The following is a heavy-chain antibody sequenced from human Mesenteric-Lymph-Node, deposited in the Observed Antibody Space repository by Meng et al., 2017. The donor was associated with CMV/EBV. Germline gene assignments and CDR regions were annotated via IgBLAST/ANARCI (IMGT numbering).Heavy chain of an antibody. CDR2: ISSSGSTI. CDR1: GFTFSDYY. V-gene: IGHV3-11*01. Sequence: GESLKISCAASGFTFSDYYMSWIRQAPGKGLEWVSYISSSGSTIYYADSVKGRFTISRDNAKNSLYLQMNSLSAEDTAVYYCARLRVPAAYSGDYWGQGTLVTVSS. D-gene: IGHD2-2*01. CDR3: ARLRVPAAYSGDY. J-gene: IGHJ4*02.